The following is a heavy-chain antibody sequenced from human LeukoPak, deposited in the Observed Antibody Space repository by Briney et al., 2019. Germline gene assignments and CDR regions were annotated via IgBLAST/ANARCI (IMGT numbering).Heavy chain of an antibody. Sequence: AGGSLRLSCAASGVTFSSYAMNWVRQAPGKGLEWVSSLPGNGDETHYADSVKGRFTISRDNSKATLYLQMNSLRADDTALYYCAAKRMAGTGYYFESWGQGTLVTVSS. CDR3: AAKRMAGTGYYFES. D-gene: IGHD6-19*01. V-gene: IGHV3-23*01. J-gene: IGHJ4*02. CDR1: GVTFSSYA. CDR2: LPGNGDET.